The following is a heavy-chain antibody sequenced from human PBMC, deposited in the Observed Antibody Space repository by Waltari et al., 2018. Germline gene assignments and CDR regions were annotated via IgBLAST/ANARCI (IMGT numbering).Heavy chain of an antibody. D-gene: IGHD3-22*01. Sequence: EVQLLQSGTELKKPGSTVKISCQVSGYRFTDYYIHWVQQAPGKGPQWMGLVYPEDGETIDAERLQGRVTITADTSTETAFMELSSLTSDDTAVYYCARLYDSSAYYNTYLDPWGQGALVTVSS. CDR2: VYPEDGET. J-gene: IGHJ5*02. V-gene: IGHV1-69-2*01. CDR3: ARLYDSSAYYNTYLDP. CDR1: GYRFTDYY.